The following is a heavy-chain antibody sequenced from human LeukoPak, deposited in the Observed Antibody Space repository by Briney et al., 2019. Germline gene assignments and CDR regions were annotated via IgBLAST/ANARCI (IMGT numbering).Heavy chain of an antibody. D-gene: IGHD6-13*01. CDR1: GSTFTRHT. CDR2: ISSGSDTI. J-gene: IGHJ4*02. V-gene: IGHV3-48*01. Sequence: PGGSLRVSCAGSGSTFTRHTMIWVRQAPGKGLEWISYISSGSDTIYYADSVKGRFTVSRDNAKTSLYLQMNSLRVEDTAVYFGAREYDSRARFDSWGQGALVTVSS. CDR3: AREYDSRARFDS.